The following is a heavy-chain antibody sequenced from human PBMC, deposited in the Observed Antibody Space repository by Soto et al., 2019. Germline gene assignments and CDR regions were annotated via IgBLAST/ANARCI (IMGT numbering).Heavy chain of an antibody. CDR3: ARNGVAPPDIVVVPAAEFDP. J-gene: IGHJ5*02. CDR2: ISAYNGNT. D-gene: IGHD2-2*01. CDR1: GYTFTSYG. V-gene: IGHV1-18*01. Sequence: ASVKVSCKASGYTFTSYGISWVRQAPGQGLEWMGWISAYNGNTNYAQKLQGRVTMTTDTSTSTAYMELRSLRPDDTAVYYCARNGVAPPDIVVVPAAEFDPWGQGTLVTVSS.